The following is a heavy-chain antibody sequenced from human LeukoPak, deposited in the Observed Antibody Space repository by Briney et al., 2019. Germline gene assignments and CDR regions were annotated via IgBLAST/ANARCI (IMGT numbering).Heavy chain of an antibody. CDR3: ARAAAGTNSWYYFDY. CDR1: GDSISSGDHY. CDR2: IHYSGST. J-gene: IGHJ4*02. D-gene: IGHD6-19*01. V-gene: IGHV4-30-4*01. Sequence: SQTLSLTCTVSGDSISSGDHYWSWIRQPPGKGLEWIGYIHYSGSTYYNPSLKSRVIISGDKSKNQFSLSLNSLTAADSAMYYCARAAAGTNSWYYFDYWGQGTLVTVSS.